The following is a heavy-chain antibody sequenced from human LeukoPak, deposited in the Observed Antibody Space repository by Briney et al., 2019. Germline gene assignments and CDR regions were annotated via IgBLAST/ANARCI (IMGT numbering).Heavy chain of an antibody. CDR3: ARDESNTWSTLEY. Sequence: GGSLRLSCAASGFNFRGYSMNWVRQDPGKGLEWVSSISSSSTYIYNAYSVQGRFTFSRDNAKDSLYLQMNSLRAEDTAMYYCARDESNTWSTLEYWGQGTLVAVSS. V-gene: IGHV3-21*01. J-gene: IGHJ4*02. D-gene: IGHD6-13*01. CDR1: GFNFRGYS. CDR2: ISSSSTYI.